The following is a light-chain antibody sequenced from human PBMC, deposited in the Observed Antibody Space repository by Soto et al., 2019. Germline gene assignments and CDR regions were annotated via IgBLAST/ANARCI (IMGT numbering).Light chain of an antibody. J-gene: IGLJ2*01. V-gene: IGLV1-44*01. CDR1: SSNIGSNP. CDR3: SSYTSSSTVV. Sequence: QSVLTQPPSASGTPGQRVTISCSGSSSNIGSNPVNWYQQLPGTAPKLFIHTNNQRPSGVPDRFSGSKSGTSGSLAISGLQSEDEADYYCSSYTSSSTVVFGGGTKLTVL. CDR2: TNN.